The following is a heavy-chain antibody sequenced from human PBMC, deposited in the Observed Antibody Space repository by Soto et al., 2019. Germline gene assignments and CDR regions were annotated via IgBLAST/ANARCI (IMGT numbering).Heavy chain of an antibody. J-gene: IGHJ6*02. V-gene: IGHV4-31*03. CDR3: ARIPLHSNVEGVYGMDV. Sequence: QVQLQESGPGLVKPSQTLSLTCTVSGGSISSGGYYWSWFRQHPGKGLEWIGYIYSSGSTYYNPSLKSRVTLPVDTSKNQFSLKLSSVTAADAAMYYCARIPLHSNVEGVYGMDVWGQGTTVTVSS. CDR1: GGSISSGGYY. CDR2: IYSSGST. D-gene: IGHD4-4*01.